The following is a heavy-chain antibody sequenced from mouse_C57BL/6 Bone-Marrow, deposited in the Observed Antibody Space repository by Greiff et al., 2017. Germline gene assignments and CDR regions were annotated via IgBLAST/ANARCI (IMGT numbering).Heavy chain of an antibody. CDR1: GYTFTSYW. D-gene: IGHD1-1*02. Sequence: QVQLQQPGAELVKPGASVKLSCKASGYTFTSYWMQWVKQRPGQGLEWIGEIDPSDSYTNYNQKFKGKATLTVDTSSSTAYMQLSSLTSEDSAVYYCARVAIPVLYWYFDVWGTGTTVTVSS. CDR2: IDPSDSYT. CDR3: ARVAIPVLYWYFDV. J-gene: IGHJ1*03. V-gene: IGHV1-50*01.